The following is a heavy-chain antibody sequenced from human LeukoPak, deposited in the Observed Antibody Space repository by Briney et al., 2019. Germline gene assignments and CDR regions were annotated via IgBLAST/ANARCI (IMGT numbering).Heavy chain of an antibody. J-gene: IGHJ4*02. CDR3: ARDKNPGIAAD. D-gene: IGHD6-13*01. V-gene: IGHV3-23*01. Sequence: GGSLRLSCAASGFTFSSYSMSWVRQAPGKGLEWVSSFSGTGEITYYADSVKGRFTISRDNSKNTLYLQMNSLRAEDTAVYYCARDKNPGIAADWGQGTLVTVSS. CDR2: FSGTGEIT. CDR1: GFTFSSYS.